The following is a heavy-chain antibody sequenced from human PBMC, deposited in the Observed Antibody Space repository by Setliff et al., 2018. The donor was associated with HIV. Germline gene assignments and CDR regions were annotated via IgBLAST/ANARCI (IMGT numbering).Heavy chain of an antibody. D-gene: IGHD3-22*01. V-gene: IGHV4-39*07. J-gene: IGHJ4*02. CDR3: ASSSPQLSGYWYYFDY. Sequence: SETLSLTCAVSGGSISSGSYYWGWIRQPPGKGLEWIGSIYYTGSTYYNPSLKSRVTISVDTSKNQFSPKLSSVTAADTAVYYCASSSPQLSGYWYYFDYWGQGTLVTVSS. CDR2: IYYTGST. CDR1: GGSISSGSYY.